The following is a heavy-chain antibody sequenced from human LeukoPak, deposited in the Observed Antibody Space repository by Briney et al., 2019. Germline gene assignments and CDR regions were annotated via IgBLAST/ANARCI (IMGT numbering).Heavy chain of an antibody. V-gene: IGHV3-7*03. CDR3: AKAGEMATNYYYYYYMDV. J-gene: IGHJ6*03. D-gene: IGHD5-24*01. Sequence: GGSLRLSCAASGFTFSSYWMSWVRQAPGKGLEWVANIKQDGSEKYYVDSVKGRFTISRDNAKNSLYLQMNSLRAEDTAVYYCAKAGEMATNYYYYYYMDVWGKGTTVTISS. CDR1: GFTFSSYW. CDR2: IKQDGSEK.